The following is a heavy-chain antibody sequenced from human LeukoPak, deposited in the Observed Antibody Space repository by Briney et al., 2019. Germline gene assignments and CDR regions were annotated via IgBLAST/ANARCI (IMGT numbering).Heavy chain of an antibody. V-gene: IGHV3-30-3*01. J-gene: IGHJ4*02. Sequence: GGSLRLSCAASGFTFSSYALHWVRQAPGKGLEWVALISFGGSNKYYADSVKGRFTISRDNSKNTLYLQMNSLRAEDTAVYYCAKGPFGSYRNNYFAYWGQGTLVTVSS. CDR3: AKGPFGSYRNNYFAY. CDR2: ISFGGSNK. CDR1: GFTFSSYA. D-gene: IGHD1-26*01.